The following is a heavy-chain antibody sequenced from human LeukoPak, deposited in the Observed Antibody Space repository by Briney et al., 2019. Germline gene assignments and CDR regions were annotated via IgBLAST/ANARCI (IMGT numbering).Heavy chain of an antibody. CDR3: AKDGGSGWYPFDY. V-gene: IGHV3-23*01. J-gene: IGHJ4*02. D-gene: IGHD6-19*01. CDR2: ISDSGSST. Sequence: GGSLRLSCAASGFTLSNFAMSWVRQAPGKGLEWVSGISDSGSSTYYADSVKGRFTISRDNSKNTLYLQMNSLRAEDTAVYYCAKDGGSGWYPFDYWGQGTLVTVSS. CDR1: GFTLSNFA.